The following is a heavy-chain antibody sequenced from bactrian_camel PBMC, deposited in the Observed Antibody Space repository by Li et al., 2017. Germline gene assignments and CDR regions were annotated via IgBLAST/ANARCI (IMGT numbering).Heavy chain of an antibody. J-gene: IGHJ6*01. V-gene: IGHV3S55*01. CDR1: GPYYNSQC. CDR3: AAFAPLPGETCIGGGPGY. Sequence: QVQLVESGGGSVQAGGSLRLSCAASGPYYNSQCMGWFRQSAEHERDITDDEREAVATIDRDGTIEYADSVKGRFTISKGSGESTLVLQMNNLKLQDTAMYYCAAFAPLPGETCIGGGPGYWGQGTQVTVS. CDR2: IDRDGTI.